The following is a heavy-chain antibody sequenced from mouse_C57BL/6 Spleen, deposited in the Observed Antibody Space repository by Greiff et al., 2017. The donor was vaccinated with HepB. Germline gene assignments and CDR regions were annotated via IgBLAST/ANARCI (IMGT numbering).Heavy chain of an antibody. CDR2: IDPSDSYT. V-gene: IGHV1-50*01. Sequence: QVHVKQPGAELVKPGASVKLSCKASGYTFTSYWMQWVKQRPEQGLEWIGEIDPSDSYTNYNQKFKGKATLTVDTSSSTAYMQLSSLTSEDSAVYYCARVYRKGAMDYWGQGTSVTVSS. CDR3: ARVYRKGAMDY. J-gene: IGHJ4*01. CDR1: GYTFTSYW.